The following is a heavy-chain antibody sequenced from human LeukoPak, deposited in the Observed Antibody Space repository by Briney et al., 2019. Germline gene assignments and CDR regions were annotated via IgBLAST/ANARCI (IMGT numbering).Heavy chain of an antibody. CDR2: IIPILGIA. CDR3: ARGYYGSGSYYAFDI. J-gene: IGHJ3*02. CDR1: GGTFSSYA. V-gene: IGHV1-69*04. D-gene: IGHD3-10*01. Sequence: SVKVSCKASGGTFSSYAISWVRQAPGQGLEWMGRIIPILGIANYAQRFQGRVTITADKSTSTAYMELSSLRSEDTAVYYCARGYYGSGSYYAFDIWGQGTMVTVSS.